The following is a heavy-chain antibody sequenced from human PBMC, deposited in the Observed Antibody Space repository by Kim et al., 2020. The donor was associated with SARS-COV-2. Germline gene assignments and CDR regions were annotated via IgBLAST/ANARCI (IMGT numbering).Heavy chain of an antibody. D-gene: IGHD5-12*01. CDR1: GFTFSSYA. CDR2: ISGGGGNT. J-gene: IGHJ4*02. Sequence: GGSLRLSCAASGFTFSSYAMSWVRQAPGKGLEWVSAISGGGGNTYYADSGKGRFTISRDNSKNTLFLHMNTLRADDTAVYYCAKDGGVATITRDAFDYWGQGTLVPVSS. V-gene: IGHV3-23*01. CDR3: AKDGGVATITRDAFDY.